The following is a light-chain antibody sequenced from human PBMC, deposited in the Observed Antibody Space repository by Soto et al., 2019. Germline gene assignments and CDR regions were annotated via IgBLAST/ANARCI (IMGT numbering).Light chain of an antibody. V-gene: IGKV3-20*01. CDR3: QQYYNSRT. CDR2: GTS. J-gene: IGKJ1*01. Sequence: EIVLTQSPGTLSLSPGERATLSCRASQSVSRSYLAWYQQKPGQAPRLLIYGTSSRATGIPDRFSGSGSGTDFTLTISRLEPEDFAVFHCQQYYNSRTFGQGTKVEIK. CDR1: QSVSRSY.